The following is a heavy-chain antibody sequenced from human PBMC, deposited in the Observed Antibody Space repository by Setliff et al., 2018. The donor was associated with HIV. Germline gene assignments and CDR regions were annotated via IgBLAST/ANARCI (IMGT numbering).Heavy chain of an antibody. Sequence: ASETLSLTCTVSGGPISSGSYFWSWIRQPAGKGLEWIGHMYTSGSANYNPSLSSRVTISLDTSKNQFSLKLSSVTAADTAVYYCARDGPYDSSGINYWGQGTLVTVSS. CDR1: GGPISSGSYF. CDR2: MYTSGSA. CDR3: ARDGPYDSSGINY. J-gene: IGHJ4*02. V-gene: IGHV4-61*09. D-gene: IGHD3-22*01.